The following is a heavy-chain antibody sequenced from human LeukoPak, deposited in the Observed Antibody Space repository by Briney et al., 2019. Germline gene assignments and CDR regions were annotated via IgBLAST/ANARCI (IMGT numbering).Heavy chain of an antibody. J-gene: IGHJ4*02. D-gene: IGHD2-2*02. CDR3: AKLPPVYCSSTSCYSEDY. CDR1: GFTFSSYG. Sequence: GGSLRLSCAASGFTFSSYGMHWVRQAPGKGLEWVAVISYDGSNKYYADSVKGRFTISRDNSKNTLYLQMNSLRAEDTAVYYCAKLPPVYCSSTSCYSEDYWGQGTLVTVSS. V-gene: IGHV3-30*18. CDR2: ISYDGSNK.